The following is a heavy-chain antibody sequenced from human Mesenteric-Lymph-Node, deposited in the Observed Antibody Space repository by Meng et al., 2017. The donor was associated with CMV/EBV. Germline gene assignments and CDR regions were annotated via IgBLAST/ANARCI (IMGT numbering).Heavy chain of an antibody. Sequence: GESLKISCAASGFTFSSYWMHWVRQAPGKGLVWVSRINSDGSSTSYADSVKGRFTISRENAKNTLYLQMNSLRAEDTAVYYCAKGYPWIQPPSDGMDVWGQGTTVTVSS. CDR3: AKGYPWIQPPSDGMDV. CDR1: GFTFSSYW. J-gene: IGHJ6*02. CDR2: INSDGSST. D-gene: IGHD5-18*01. V-gene: IGHV3-74*01.